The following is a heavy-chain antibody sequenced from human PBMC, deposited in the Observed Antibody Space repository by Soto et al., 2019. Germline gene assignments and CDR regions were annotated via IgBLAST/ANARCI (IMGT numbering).Heavy chain of an antibody. CDR1: GGTFSSYA. D-gene: IGHD1-26*01. Sequence: QVQLVQSGAEVKKPGSSVEVSCKASGGTFSSYAISWVRQAPGQGLEWMGGIIPIFGTANYAQKFQGKVTITADQSSSXXYMELSSLRSEDTAVYYCARHPVSGSYAYYYGMDVWGQGTTVTVSS. V-gene: IGHV1-69*12. CDR3: ARHPVSGSYAYYYGMDV. CDR2: IIPIFGTA. J-gene: IGHJ6*02.